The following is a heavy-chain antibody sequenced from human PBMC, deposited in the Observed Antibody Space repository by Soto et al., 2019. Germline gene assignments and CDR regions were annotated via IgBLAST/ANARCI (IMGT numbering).Heavy chain of an antibody. D-gene: IGHD3-10*01. Sequence: PGGSLRLSCSASGFTFSSYAMHWVRQAPGKGLEWVAVISYDGGNKYYADSVKGRFTISRDNSKNTLYLQMNSLRAEDTAVYYCARDRAGSSLNYYYGMDVWGQGTTVTVSS. J-gene: IGHJ6*02. V-gene: IGHV3-30-3*01. CDR3: ARDRAGSSLNYYYGMDV. CDR2: ISYDGGNK. CDR1: GFTFSSYA.